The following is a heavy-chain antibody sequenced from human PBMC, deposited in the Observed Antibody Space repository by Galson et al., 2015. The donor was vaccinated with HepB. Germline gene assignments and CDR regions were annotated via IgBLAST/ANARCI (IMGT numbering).Heavy chain of an antibody. V-gene: IGHV3-7*03. Sequence: SLRLSCAASGFTFSDYYMSWLRQAPGKGLEWVANIKQDGSEKHYVDSVKGRFTISRDNAKNSLYLQMNSLRAEDTAVYYCARRYFDLWGRGTLVTVSS. CDR2: IKQDGSEK. CDR1: GFTFSDYY. J-gene: IGHJ2*01. CDR3: ARRYFDL.